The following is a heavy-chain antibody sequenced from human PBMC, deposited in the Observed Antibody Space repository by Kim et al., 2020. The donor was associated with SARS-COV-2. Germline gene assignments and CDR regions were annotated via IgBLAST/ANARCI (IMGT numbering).Heavy chain of an antibody. CDR2: IYHSGST. V-gene: IGHV4-4*02. Sequence: SETLSLTCAVSGGSISSSNWWSWVRQPPGKGLEWIGEIYHSGSTNYNPSLKSRVTISVDKSKNQFSLKLSSVTAADTAVYYCARRSITIFGVVNWVGAFDIWGQGTMVTVSS. D-gene: IGHD3-3*01. J-gene: IGHJ3*02. CDR3: ARRSITIFGVVNWVGAFDI. CDR1: GGSISSSNW.